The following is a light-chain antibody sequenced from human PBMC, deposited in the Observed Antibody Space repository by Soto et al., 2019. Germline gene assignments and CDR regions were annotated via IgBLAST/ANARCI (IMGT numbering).Light chain of an antibody. Sequence: QSVLPQPASVSGSPGQSITISCTGTSSDVGGYNYVSWYQQHPGKAPKLMIYDVSNRPSGVSNRFSGSKSGNTASLTISGLQAEDEADYYCSSYTSSSTRIVFGTGTKVTVL. J-gene: IGLJ1*01. CDR1: SSDVGGYNY. V-gene: IGLV2-14*01. CDR3: SSYTSSSTRIV. CDR2: DVS.